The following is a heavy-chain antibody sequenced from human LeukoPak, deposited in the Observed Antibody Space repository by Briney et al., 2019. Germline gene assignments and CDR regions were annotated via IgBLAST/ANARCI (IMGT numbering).Heavy chain of an antibody. J-gene: IGHJ6*04. CDR2: INSSGSTI. CDR1: GFTFSSYE. D-gene: IGHD3-10*02. V-gene: IGHV3-48*03. CDR3: AELGITMIGGG. Sequence: GGSLRLSCAASGFTFSSYEMNWVRQAPGKGLEWVSYINSSGSTIYYADSVKGRFTISRDNAKNSLYLQMNSLRAEDTAVYYCAELGITMIGGGWGKGTTVTVSS.